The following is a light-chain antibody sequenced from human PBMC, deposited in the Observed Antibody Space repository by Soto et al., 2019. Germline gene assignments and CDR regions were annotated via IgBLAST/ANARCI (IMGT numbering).Light chain of an antibody. Sequence: DIVMTQSPDSLAVSPGERATINCKSSQSLVHSSNNKNYLIWYQQKPGQPPKLLIYWASTRESGVPERFSGSGSGTDFTLTNSSLQTEDAAVYFCQQYYSSHVTFCGGTKVEIK. CDR1: QSLVHSSNNKNY. V-gene: IGKV4-1*01. CDR2: WAS. CDR3: QQYYSSHVT. J-gene: IGKJ4*01.